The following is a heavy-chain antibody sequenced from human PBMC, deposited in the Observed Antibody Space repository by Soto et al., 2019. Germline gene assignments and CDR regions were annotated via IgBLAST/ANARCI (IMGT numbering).Heavy chain of an antibody. D-gene: IGHD6-19*01. CDR1: GGSISSSSYY. CDR3: AAGGLYSSGSADAFDI. V-gene: IGHV4-39*01. CDR2: IYYSGST. Sequence: SETLSLTCTVPGGSISSSSYYWGWIRQPPGKGLEWIGSIYYSGSTYYNPSLKSRVTISVDTSKNQFSLKLSSVTAADTAVYYCAAGGLYSSGSADAFDIWGQGTMVTVSS. J-gene: IGHJ3*02.